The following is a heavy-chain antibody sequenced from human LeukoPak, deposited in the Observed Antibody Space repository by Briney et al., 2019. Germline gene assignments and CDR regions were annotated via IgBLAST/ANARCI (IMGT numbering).Heavy chain of an antibody. V-gene: IGHV3-23*01. D-gene: IGHD6-6*01. CDR2: ISGSGGST. CDR3: AKEGAAKTAARLDC. CDR1: GFTFSSFG. J-gene: IGHJ4*02. Sequence: GGSLRLSCAASGFTFSSFGMSWVRQAPGKGLEWVSAISGSGGSTYYADSVKGRFTISRGNSKNTLSLQMNSLRTEDTALYYCAKEGAAKTAARLDCWGQGTLVTVSS.